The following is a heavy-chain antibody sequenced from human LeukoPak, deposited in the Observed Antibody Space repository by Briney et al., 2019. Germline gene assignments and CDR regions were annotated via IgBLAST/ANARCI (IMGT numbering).Heavy chain of an antibody. J-gene: IGHJ5*02. CDR2: INPSGGST. CDR1: GYTFTSYY. D-gene: IGHD2-2*01. V-gene: IGHV1-46*01. Sequence: ASVKVSCKASGYTFTSYYMHWVRQAPGQGLEWMGIINPSGGSTSYAQKFQGRVTMTRDTSTSTVYMELSSLRSEDTAVYYCARSIVVVPAAISWFDPWGQGTLVTVSS. CDR3: ARSIVVVPAAISWFDP.